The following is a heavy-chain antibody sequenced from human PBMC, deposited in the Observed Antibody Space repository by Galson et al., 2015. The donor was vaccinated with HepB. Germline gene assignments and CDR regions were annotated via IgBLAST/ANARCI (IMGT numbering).Heavy chain of an antibody. Sequence: SLRLSCAASGFTFSSYWMSWVRQAPGKGLEWVANIKQDGSEKYYVDSVKGRFTISRDNAKNSLYLQMNSLRAEDTAVYYCARDWYYDFWSGYYRGRGYWGQGTLVTVSS. J-gene: IGHJ4*02. D-gene: IGHD3-3*01. CDR1: GFTFSSYW. V-gene: IGHV3-7*01. CDR3: ARDWYYDFWSGYYRGRGY. CDR2: IKQDGSEK.